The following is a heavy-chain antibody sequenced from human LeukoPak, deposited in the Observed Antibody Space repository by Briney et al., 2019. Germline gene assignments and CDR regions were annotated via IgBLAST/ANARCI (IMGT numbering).Heavy chain of an antibody. J-gene: IGHJ6*03. CDR2: ISVYNGNT. Sequence: GASVKVSCKASGYSFSTYGISWARQAPGQGLEWMGWISVYNGNTKYAQKLQGRVTMTTDTSTSTAYMELRSLRSDDTAVYYCARYTSGRLNPGFYHYYMDVWGKGTTVTVSS. CDR3: ARYTSGRLNPGFYHYYMDV. V-gene: IGHV1-18*01. CDR1: GYSFSTYG. D-gene: IGHD6-19*01.